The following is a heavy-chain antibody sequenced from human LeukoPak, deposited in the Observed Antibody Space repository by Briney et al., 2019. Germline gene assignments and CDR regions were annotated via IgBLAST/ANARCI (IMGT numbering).Heavy chain of an antibody. CDR2: IYYSGST. Sequence: ASETLSLTCTVSGGSISSYYWSWIRQPPGKGLKWIGYIYYSGSTSYSPSLRSRVTISVDTSKNQFSLKLSSVTAADTAVYYCARETSQKGAHYMDVWGKGTTVTISS. CDR1: GGSISSYY. CDR3: ARETSQKGAHYMDV. D-gene: IGHD3-16*01. J-gene: IGHJ6*03. V-gene: IGHV4-59*01.